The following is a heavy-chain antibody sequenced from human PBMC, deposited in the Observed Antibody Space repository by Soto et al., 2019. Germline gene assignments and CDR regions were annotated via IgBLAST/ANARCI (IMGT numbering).Heavy chain of an antibody. J-gene: IGHJ6*02. V-gene: IGHV3-23*04. CDR3: ASLGVGDWANYYYYYGMDV. D-gene: IGHD2-21*02. CDR2: VTANGGST. Sequence: EAQLVESGGGLVQPGGSLRLSCGASGITFSVYAMTWVSQAPGKGLEWVSAVTANGGSTYSADSVKGRFTISRDNSKNTLFLQMNSLRAEDTAVYYCASLGVGDWANYYYYYGMDVWGQGTTVTVSS. CDR1: GITFSVYA.